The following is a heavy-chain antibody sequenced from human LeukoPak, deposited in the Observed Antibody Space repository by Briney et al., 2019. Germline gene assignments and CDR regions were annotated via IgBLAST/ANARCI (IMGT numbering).Heavy chain of an antibody. Sequence: PSETLSLTCTVSGDSINSHFWSWIRQPPGKGLEWIGYISYRGSTNYNPSLKSRVTISIDTSKNQFSLKLTSVTAADTAVYYCAGDSSGWLYVDYWGQGTLVTVSS. CDR1: GDSINSHF. D-gene: IGHD6-19*01. V-gene: IGHV4-59*11. CDR2: ISYRGST. J-gene: IGHJ4*02. CDR3: AGDSSGWLYVDY.